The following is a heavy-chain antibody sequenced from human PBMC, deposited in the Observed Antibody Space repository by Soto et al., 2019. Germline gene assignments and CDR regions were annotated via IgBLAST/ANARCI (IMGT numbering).Heavy chain of an antibody. CDR3: AKEGGYCSSSSCSEVSFDY. CDR1: GFTFSSYA. J-gene: IGHJ4*02. D-gene: IGHD2-2*03. Sequence: EVQLLESGGGLVQPGGSLRLSCAASGFTFSSYAMSWVRQAPGKGLEWVSAISGSGGSTYYADSVKGRFTISRDNSKNTLYLQMNSLRAEDTAVYYCAKEGGYCSSSSCSEVSFDYWGQGTLVTVSS. V-gene: IGHV3-23*01. CDR2: ISGSGGST.